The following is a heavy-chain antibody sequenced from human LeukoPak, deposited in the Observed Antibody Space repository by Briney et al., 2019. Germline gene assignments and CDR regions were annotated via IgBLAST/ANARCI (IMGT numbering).Heavy chain of an antibody. CDR1: GGSISSSSYY. J-gene: IGHJ6*02. CDR2: IYYSGST. V-gene: IGHV4-39*01. D-gene: IGHD5-12*01. Sequence: SETLSLTCTVSGGSISSSSYYWGWIRQPPGKGLEWIGSIYYSGSTYYNPSLKSRVTISVDTSKNQFSLKLSSVTAADTAVYYCARRADRVSGYDGYYYYGMDVWGQGTTVTVSS. CDR3: ARRADRVSGYDGYYYYGMDV.